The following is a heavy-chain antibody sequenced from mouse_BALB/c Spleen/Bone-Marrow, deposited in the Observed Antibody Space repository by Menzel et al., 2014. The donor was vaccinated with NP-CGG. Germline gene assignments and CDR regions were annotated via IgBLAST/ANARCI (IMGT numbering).Heavy chain of an antibody. CDR2: IDSSTGRT. J-gene: IGHJ2*01. V-gene: IGHV1S81*02. CDR3: ARINGYDY. Sequence: QVQLQQPGAKLVKPGASVKLSCKASGYTFTSYWMHWVKQRPGQGLEWIGEIDSSTGRTDYNKKFKSQATLTVDKSASTAYMHLSSLTSEDSAVYYCARINGYDYWGHGTTLTVSS. D-gene: IGHD2-2*01. CDR1: GYTFTSYW.